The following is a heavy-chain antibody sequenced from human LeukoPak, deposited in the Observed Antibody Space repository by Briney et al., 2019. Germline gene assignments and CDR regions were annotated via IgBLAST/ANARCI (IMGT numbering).Heavy chain of an antibody. CDR1: GYTLTELS. J-gene: IGHJ4*02. CDR3: ATSRDGSNNFDY. CDR2: FDPEDGET. V-gene: IGHV1-24*01. D-gene: IGHD5-24*01. Sequence: ASVKVSCTVSGYTLTELSMHWVRQAPGKGLEWMGGFDPEDGETIYAQKFQGRVTMTEDTSTDTAYMELSSLRSEDTAVYYCATSRDGSNNFDYWGQGTLVTVSS.